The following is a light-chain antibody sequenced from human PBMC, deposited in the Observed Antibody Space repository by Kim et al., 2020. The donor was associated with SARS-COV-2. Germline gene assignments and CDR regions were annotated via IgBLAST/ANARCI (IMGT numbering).Light chain of an antibody. V-gene: IGLV3-19*01. CDR3: NSRDSSANHLYV. CDR2: GKN. Sequence: SSELTQDPAVSVALGQTVRITCQGDSLRSYYASWYQQKPGQAPVLVISGKNSRPSGIPDRFSGSSSGHTASLTITGAQAEDEADYYCNSRDSSANHLYVFGTGTKVTVL. CDR1: SLRSYY. J-gene: IGLJ1*01.